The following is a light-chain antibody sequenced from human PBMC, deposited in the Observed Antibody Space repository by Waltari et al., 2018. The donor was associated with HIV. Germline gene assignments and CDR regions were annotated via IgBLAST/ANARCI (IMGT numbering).Light chain of an antibody. CDR2: MNV. CDR1: SSYIGRKT. V-gene: IGLV1-44*01. J-gene: IGLJ3*02. CDR3: AAWDDSLNVWV. Sequence: QSVLTQPPSASGTPGQMVTISCSGGSSYIGRKTVDWYQQVPGMAPKLLISMNVQRPSGIPDRFAGSTSGTSASLAVSGLQSEDEADYYCAAWDDSLNVWVFGGGTKLTVL.